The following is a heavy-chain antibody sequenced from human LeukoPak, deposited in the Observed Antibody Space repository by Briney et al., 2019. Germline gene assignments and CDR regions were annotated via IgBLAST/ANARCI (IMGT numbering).Heavy chain of an antibody. V-gene: IGHV4-38-2*02. CDR3: ARYIVSYPHDAFDI. CDR1: GYSISSGYY. J-gene: IGHJ3*02. Sequence: SETLSLTCTVSGYSISSGYYWGWIRQPPGKGLEWIGSIYHSGSTYYNPSLKSRVTISVDTSKKQFSLKLSSVTAADTAFYYCARYIVSYPHDAFDIWGQGTMVTVSS. D-gene: IGHD1-26*01. CDR2: IYHSGST.